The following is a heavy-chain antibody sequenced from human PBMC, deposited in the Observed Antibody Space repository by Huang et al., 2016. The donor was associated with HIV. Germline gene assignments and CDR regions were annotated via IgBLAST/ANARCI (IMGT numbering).Heavy chain of an antibody. D-gene: IGHD3-10*01. CDR3: AREAWASGVAHYFDY. J-gene: IGHJ4*02. Sequence: QVQLVQSGAEVKRPGASVKVSCKASGYSFTGHFIHWVRQAPGQGLEGWGRIGPTMGAINWASRFQGRVSMTRDKSIGTAYMEVSGLRSDDTAVFFCAREAWASGVAHYFDYWGPGTLVTVSS. CDR2: IGPTMGAI. V-gene: IGHV1-2*06. CDR1: GYSFTGHF.